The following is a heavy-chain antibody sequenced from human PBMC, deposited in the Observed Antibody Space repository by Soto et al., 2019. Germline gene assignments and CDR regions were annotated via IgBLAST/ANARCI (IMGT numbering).Heavy chain of an antibody. V-gene: IGHV4-31*03. D-gene: IGHD3-10*01. CDR3: ARRPVRGFDP. Sequence: SETLSLTCTVSGGSISSGGYYWSWIRQHPGKGLEWIGYIYYSGSTYYNPSLKSRVTISVDTSKNQFSLKLSSVTAADTAVYYCARRPVRGFDPWGQGTLVTVSS. CDR2: IYYSGST. CDR1: GGSISSGGYY. J-gene: IGHJ5*02.